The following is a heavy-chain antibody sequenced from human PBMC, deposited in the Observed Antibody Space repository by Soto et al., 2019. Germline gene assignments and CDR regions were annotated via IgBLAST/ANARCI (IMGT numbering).Heavy chain of an antibody. V-gene: IGHV1-8*01. J-gene: IGHJ4*02. CDR3: AVSISSWTPIDY. CDR2: MNPNSGNT. Sequence: ASVKVSCKASGYTFTSYDINWVRQATGQGLEWMGWMNPNSGNTGYAQKFQGRVTMTRNTSISTAYMELSRLRSDDTAEYYCAVSISSWTPIDYSGQGALVTVST. D-gene: IGHD6-13*01. CDR1: GYTFTSYD.